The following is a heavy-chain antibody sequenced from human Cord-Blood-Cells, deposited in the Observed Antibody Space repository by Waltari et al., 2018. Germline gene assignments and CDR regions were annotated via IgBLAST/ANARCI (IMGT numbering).Heavy chain of an antibody. CDR1: GGSISSYY. CDR3: ARAFTVSTYYDFWSGYDY. V-gene: IGHV4-59*01. CDR2: IYYSGST. Sequence: QVQLQESGPGLVKPSETLSLTCTVSGGSISSYYWSWIRQPPGKGLEWIGYIYYSGSTNYNPSLKSRVTISVDTSKNQFSLKLSSVTAADTAVYYCARAFTVSTYYDFWSGYDYWGQGTLVTVSS. J-gene: IGHJ4*02. D-gene: IGHD3-3*01.